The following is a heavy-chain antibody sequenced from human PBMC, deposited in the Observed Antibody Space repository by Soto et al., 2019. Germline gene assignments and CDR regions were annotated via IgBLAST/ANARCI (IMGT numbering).Heavy chain of an antibody. J-gene: IGHJ6*02. D-gene: IGHD5-12*01. CDR1: GYTFTRYG. V-gene: IGHV1-18*01. CDR3: ARGGDVNYSHDMDV. CDR2: ISAYNGKT. Sequence: QVQLVQCGGEVKKPGASAKLSCTASGYTFTRYGISWVRQAPGQGLEWMGWISAYNGKTNYAQNVQGRVTMTTDTSTRTAYMDMRSLISDDTAVYYCARGGDVNYSHDMDVWGQGTTVTVSS.